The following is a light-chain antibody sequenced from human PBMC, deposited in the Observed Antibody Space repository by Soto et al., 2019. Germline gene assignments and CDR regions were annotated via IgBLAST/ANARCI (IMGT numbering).Light chain of an antibody. J-gene: IGKJ1*01. CDR1: QSVSSSY. Sequence: IVLALSPGTLSLSPLERATLSCKASQSVSSSYLAWYQQKPGQDPRVLIYGESSRATGIPDRFSGSGSGTDFTLTISRLEPEDFAVYYCQQYGSSGTFGQGTKVDI. V-gene: IGKV3-20*01. CDR3: QQYGSSGT. CDR2: GES.